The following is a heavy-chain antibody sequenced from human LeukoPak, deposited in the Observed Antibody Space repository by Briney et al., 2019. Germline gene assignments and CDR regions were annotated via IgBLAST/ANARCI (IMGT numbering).Heavy chain of an antibody. Sequence: SVNVSCKASGYTFTSYGISWVRQAPGQGLEWMGWISAYNGHTNYAQKLQGRVTMTTDTSTSTGYMELRSLRSDDTAVYYCARTDNWKLGWGYYYGMDVWGKGTTVTVSS. J-gene: IGHJ6*04. CDR3: ARTDNWKLGWGYYYGMDV. CDR2: ISAYNGHT. CDR1: GYTFTSYG. D-gene: IGHD1-1*01. V-gene: IGHV1-18*04.